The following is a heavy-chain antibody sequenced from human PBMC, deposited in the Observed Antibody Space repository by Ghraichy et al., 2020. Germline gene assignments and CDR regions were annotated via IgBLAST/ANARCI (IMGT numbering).Heavy chain of an antibody. CDR2: VHSNGRS. CDR3: ARHQIIGDSAFDI. CDR1: GGSIYTNY. J-gene: IGHJ3*02. D-gene: IGHD7-27*01. V-gene: IGHV4-59*08. Sequence: SETLSLTCTVSGGSIYTNYWSWVRQPPGKGLEWIGFVHSNGRSKYNPSLKSRVIMSIDTSKNQLSLKLSSVIAADTALYYCARHQIIGDSAFDIWGQGTMVTVSS.